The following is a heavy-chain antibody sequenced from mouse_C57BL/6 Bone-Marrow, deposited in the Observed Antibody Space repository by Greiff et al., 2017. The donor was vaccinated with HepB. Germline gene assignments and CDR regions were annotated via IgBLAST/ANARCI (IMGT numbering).Heavy chain of an antibody. CDR2: INYDGSST. J-gene: IGHJ2*01. Sequence: VMLVESEGGLVQPGSSMKLSCTASGFTFSDYYMAWVRQVPEKGLEWVANINYDGSSTYYLDSLKSRFIISRDNAKNILYLQMSSLKSEDTATYYCARDLDYFDYWGQGTTLTVSS. V-gene: IGHV5-16*01. CDR3: ARDLDYFDY. CDR1: GFTFSDYY.